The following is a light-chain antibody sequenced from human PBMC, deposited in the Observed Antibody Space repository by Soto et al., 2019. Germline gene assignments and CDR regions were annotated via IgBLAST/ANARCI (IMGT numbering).Light chain of an antibody. J-gene: IGKJ2*01. V-gene: IGKV1-33*01. CDR1: QDISNY. Sequence: DIQLTQSPSSLSASLGDRVTITCQASQDISNYLNWYQQKPGKAPKLLIYDASNLKTGAPSRFSGGGSETDFTFTISSLQPEDIATYYCQQYDNLPFTFGQGTKVEIK. CDR3: QQYDNLPFT. CDR2: DAS.